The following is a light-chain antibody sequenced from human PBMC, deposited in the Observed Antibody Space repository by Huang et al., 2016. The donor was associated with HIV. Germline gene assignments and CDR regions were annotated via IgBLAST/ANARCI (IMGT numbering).Light chain of an antibody. CDR2: WAS. CDR3: HQYYTTPRT. J-gene: IGKJ1*01. V-gene: IGKV4-1*01. CDR1: QRFLYRSNNKNY. Sequence: DIVMTQSPDSLAVSLGERATINCKSSQRFLYRSNNKNYLAWYQQKPGQPPKLLIHWASTRESGVPDRFSGSGSGTDFTLTISDLQAEDVAVYSCHQYYTTPRTFGQGTKVEIK.